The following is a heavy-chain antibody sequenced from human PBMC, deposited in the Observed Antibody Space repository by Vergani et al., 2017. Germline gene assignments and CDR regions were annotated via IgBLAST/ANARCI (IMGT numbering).Heavy chain of an antibody. CDR3: ARDPAGGAARPGVYYFDY. J-gene: IGHJ4*02. Sequence: QVQLQESGPGLVKPSETLSLTCTVSGGSISSYYWSWTRQPPGKGLEWIGYIYYSGSTNYNPSLKSRVTISVDTSKNQFSLKLSSVTAADTAVYYCARDPAGGAARPGVYYFDYWGQGTLVTVSS. CDR1: GGSISSYY. D-gene: IGHD6-6*01. V-gene: IGHV4-59*01. CDR2: IYYSGST.